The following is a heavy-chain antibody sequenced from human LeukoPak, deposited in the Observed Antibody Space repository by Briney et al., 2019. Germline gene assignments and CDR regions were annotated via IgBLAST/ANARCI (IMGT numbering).Heavy chain of an antibody. D-gene: IGHD6-13*01. J-gene: IGHJ4*02. Sequence: GGSLRLSCAASGLTFSSYGMHWVRQAPGKGLEWVAVISYDGSNKYYADSVKGRFTISRDNSKNTLYLQMNSLRAEDTAVYYCAKVIAAADPFDYWGQGSLVTVSS. CDR2: ISYDGSNK. V-gene: IGHV3-30*18. CDR1: GLTFSSYG. CDR3: AKVIAAADPFDY.